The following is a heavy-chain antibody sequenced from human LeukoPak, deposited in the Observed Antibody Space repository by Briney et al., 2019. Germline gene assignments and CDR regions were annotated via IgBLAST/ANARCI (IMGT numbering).Heavy chain of an antibody. V-gene: IGHV4-61*02. CDR1: GDSISSGSYY. Sequence: KTSETLSLTCTVSGDSISSGSYYWSWIRQPAGKGLEWIGRIYGSGRTNYNLSLKSRVTISVDTSKNQFSLKLSSVTAADTAVYYCARGLLWFGEFPFDYWGQGTLVTVSS. CDR3: ARGLLWFGEFPFDY. D-gene: IGHD3-10*01. CDR2: IYGSGRT. J-gene: IGHJ4*02.